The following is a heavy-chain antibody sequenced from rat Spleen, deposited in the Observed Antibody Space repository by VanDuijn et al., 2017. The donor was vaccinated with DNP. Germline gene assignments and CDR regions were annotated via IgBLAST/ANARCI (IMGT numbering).Heavy chain of an antibody. CDR2: ISTSVGST. CDR1: GFTFSNYD. Sequence: EVQLVESGGGLVQPGRSLKLSCAASGFTFSNYDMDWVRQAPTKGLEWVASISTSVGSTYYRDSVTGRFTVSRDNAKSTLYLQMDSLRSEDTATYYCARQLGDYWGRGVMVTVSS. J-gene: IGHJ2*01. D-gene: IGHD5-1*01. CDR3: ARQLGDY. V-gene: IGHV5-25*01.